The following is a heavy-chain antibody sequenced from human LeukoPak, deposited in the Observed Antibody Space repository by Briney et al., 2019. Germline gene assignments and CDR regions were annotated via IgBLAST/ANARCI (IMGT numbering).Heavy chain of an antibody. CDR1: GFTFSSYG. CDR3: AKGGEQKTFRCGMDS. J-gene: IGHJ4*02. CDR2: VSNDGGIK. V-gene: IGHV3-30*18. Sequence: PGGSLRLSCTTTGFTFSSYGMHWVRQAPGKGLEWVAVVSNDGGIKYYGASVRGRFTISRDNPENTLYLQMNSLRADDTAVYYCAKGGEQKTFRCGMDSWGQGTLVTVSS. D-gene: IGHD1/OR15-1a*01.